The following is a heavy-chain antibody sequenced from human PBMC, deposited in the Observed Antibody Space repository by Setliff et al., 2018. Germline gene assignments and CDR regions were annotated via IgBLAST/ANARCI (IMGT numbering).Heavy chain of an antibody. V-gene: IGHV4-59*08. CDR2: IYDSGSI. CDR3: ARLVETSTWGNWFDP. CDR1: GGSISSYY. J-gene: IGHJ5*02. Sequence: LSLTCTVSGGSISSYYWTWIRQSPGKGLEWIGNIYDSGSINYNPSLKSRVTTSVDTSKSQFSLKLSSVTAADTAVYYCARLVETSTWGNWFDPWGQGTLVNVSS. D-gene: IGHD2-15*01.